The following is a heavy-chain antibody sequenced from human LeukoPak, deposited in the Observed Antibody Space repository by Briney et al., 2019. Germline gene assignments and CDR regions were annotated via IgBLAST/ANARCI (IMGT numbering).Heavy chain of an antibody. CDR1: GGSISSGGYY. J-gene: IGHJ6*02. V-gene: IGHV4-31*03. D-gene: IGHD6-13*01. CDR2: IHYSGST. Sequence: PSETLSLTCTVSGGSISSGGYYWSWIRQHPGKGLEWIGYIHYSGSTYYNPSLKSRVTISVDTSKNQFSLKLSSVTAADTAVYYCAGLYSSSWYRNYGMDVWGQGTTVTVSS. CDR3: AGLYSSSWYRNYGMDV.